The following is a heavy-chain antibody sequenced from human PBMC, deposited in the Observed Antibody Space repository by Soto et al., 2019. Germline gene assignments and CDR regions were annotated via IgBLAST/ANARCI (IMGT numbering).Heavy chain of an antibody. CDR2: INHSGST. CDR1: GGSFSGYY. Sequence: QVQLQQWGAGLLKPSETLSLTCAVYGGSFSGYYWSWIRQPPGKGLEWIGEINHSGSTNYNPSLKSRVTISVDTSKNQFSRKLSSVTAADTAVYYCARCWGVRARDFDYWGQGTLVTVSS. J-gene: IGHJ4*02. CDR3: ARCWGVRARDFDY. V-gene: IGHV4-34*01. D-gene: IGHD3-10*01.